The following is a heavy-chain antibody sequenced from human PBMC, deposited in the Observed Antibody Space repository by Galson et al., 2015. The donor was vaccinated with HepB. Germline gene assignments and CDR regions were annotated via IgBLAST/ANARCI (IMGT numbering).Heavy chain of an antibody. J-gene: IGHJ5*02. Sequence: SLRLSCAASGFTFSSFAMSGVRQPPGKGLGWVSSISKSATVRSYVASVKGRFTISIDDSKSTLYLQINGLRAEDTAIYYCGKGFKLAGAAWGQGTLVTFSS. CDR2: ISKSATVR. V-gene: IGHV3-23*01. D-gene: IGHD6-19*01. CDR3: GKGFKLAGAA. CDR1: GFTFSSFA.